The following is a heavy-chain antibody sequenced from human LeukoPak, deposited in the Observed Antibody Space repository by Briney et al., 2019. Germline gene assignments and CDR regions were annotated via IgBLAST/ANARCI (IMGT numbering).Heavy chain of an antibody. V-gene: IGHV6-1*01. CDR1: GDSVSSTSSA. Sequence: SQTLSLTCAISGDSVSSTSSAWDWLRQTPSTGLEWLRRTYYRSKWYTDSEPAVKRRITNNLNTSKYQFSLHHSSVTPAYTAVYYCARKKPWLDAFDIWGQGTMVTVSS. CDR2: TYYRSKWYT. CDR3: ARKKPWLDAFDI. D-gene: IGHD6-19*01. J-gene: IGHJ3*02.